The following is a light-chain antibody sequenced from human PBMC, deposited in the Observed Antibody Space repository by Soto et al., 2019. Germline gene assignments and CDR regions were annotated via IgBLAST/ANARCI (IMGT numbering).Light chain of an antibody. J-gene: IGKJ2*01. CDR3: QQYGSSPGYT. Sequence: EIVLTQSPGTLSLSPGERATLSCRASQSVSSSYLAWYQQKPGQAPRLLIYGASSSATGIPDRFSGSGSGTDFSLIISRLEPEDFAVYYCQQYGSSPGYTFGQGTKLEIK. CDR2: GAS. V-gene: IGKV3-20*01. CDR1: QSVSSSY.